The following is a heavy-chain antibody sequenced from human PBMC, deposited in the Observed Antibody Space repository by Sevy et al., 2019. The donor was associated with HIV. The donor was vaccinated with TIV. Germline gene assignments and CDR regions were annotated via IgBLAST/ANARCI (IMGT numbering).Heavy chain of an antibody. CDR3: ARESVTREYFDY. V-gene: IGHV3-30-3*01. CDR1: GFTFSSYA. Sequence: GGSLRLSCAASGFTFSSYAMHWVRQAPGKGLEWVAVISYDGSNKYYADSVKGRFTISRDNSKNTLYLQMISLRAEDTAVYYCARESVTREYFDYWGQGTLVTVSS. D-gene: IGHD1-26*01. J-gene: IGHJ4*02. CDR2: ISYDGSNK.